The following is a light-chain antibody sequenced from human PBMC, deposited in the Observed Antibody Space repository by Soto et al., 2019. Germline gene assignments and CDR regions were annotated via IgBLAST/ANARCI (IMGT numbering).Light chain of an antibody. CDR2: GAS. CDR1: QSVSSN. Sequence: EIVLTQSPGTLSLSPGERNTLSRRASQSVSSNFLDWYQQKPGQAPRLLIYGASTRATGIPARFSGSGSGTEFTLTISSLQSEDFAVYYCHQYNNWYTFGQGTKVDI. V-gene: IGKV3-15*01. CDR3: HQYNNWYT. J-gene: IGKJ2*01.